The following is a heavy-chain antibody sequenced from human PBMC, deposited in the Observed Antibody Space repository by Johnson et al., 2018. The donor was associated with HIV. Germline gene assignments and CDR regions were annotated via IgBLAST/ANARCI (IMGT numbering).Heavy chain of an antibody. D-gene: IGHD3-3*01. V-gene: IGHV3-20*04. CDR2: ISWNGGST. CDR3: ARYFGVVIYDAFDI. Sequence: VQLVESGGCVVRPGGSLRLSCAASGLTFDDYGMSWVRQAPGKGLEWVSGISWNGGSTGYADSVKGLFSISRDNAKNSLYLQMNSLRAEDTALYYCARYFGVVIYDAFDIWGQGTMVTVSS. J-gene: IGHJ3*02. CDR1: GLTFDDYG.